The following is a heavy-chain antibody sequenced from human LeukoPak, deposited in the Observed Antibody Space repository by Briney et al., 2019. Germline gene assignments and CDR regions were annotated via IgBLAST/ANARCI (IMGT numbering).Heavy chain of an antibody. CDR3: ARSPGWFDP. J-gene: IGHJ5*02. Sequence: SETLSLTCAVYGGSFSGYYWSWIRQPPGKGLEWIGYIYYSGSTNYNPSLKSRVTISVDTSKNQFSLKLSSVTAADTAVYYCARSPGWFDPWGQGTLVTVSS. V-gene: IGHV4-59*01. CDR1: GGSFSGYY. CDR2: IYYSGST.